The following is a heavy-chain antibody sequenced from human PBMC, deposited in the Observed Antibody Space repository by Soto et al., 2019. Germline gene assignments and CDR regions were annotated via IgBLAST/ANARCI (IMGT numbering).Heavy chain of an antibody. CDR1: GFTFDDYA. Sequence: GGSLRLSCAASGFTFDDYAMHWVRQAPGKGLEWVSGISWNSGSIGYADSVKGRFTISRDNAKNSLYLQMNSLRAEDTALYYCAKDMEEMVVAATGFDYWGQGTLVTVSS. V-gene: IGHV3-9*01. J-gene: IGHJ4*02. CDR2: ISWNSGSI. D-gene: IGHD2-15*01. CDR3: AKDMEEMVVAATGFDY.